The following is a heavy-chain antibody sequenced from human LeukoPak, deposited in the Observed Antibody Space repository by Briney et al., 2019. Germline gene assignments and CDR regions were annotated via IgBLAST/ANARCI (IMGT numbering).Heavy chain of an antibody. D-gene: IGHD2-2*01. CDR3: AKESGCSSTSCYRYFDY. V-gene: IGHV3-30*18. CDR2: ISYDGSNK. CDR1: GFTFRTYG. Sequence: GGSLRLSCAASGFTFRTYGIHWVRQAPGKGLEWVALISYDGSNKYYRDSVKGRFTISRDNSKNTLYLQMNSLRAEDTAVYYCAKESGCSSTSCYRYFDYWGQGTLVTVSS. J-gene: IGHJ4*02.